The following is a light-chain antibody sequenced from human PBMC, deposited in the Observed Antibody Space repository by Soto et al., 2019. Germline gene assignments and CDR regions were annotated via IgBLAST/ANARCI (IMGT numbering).Light chain of an antibody. CDR1: QGISKH. J-gene: IGKJ3*01. CDR2: AAS. Sequence: DIQMTQSPSSLSASVGDRVTITCRASQGISKHLAWYQQQPGKVPKLLISAASTLQSGVPSRFSGSGSGTDFTLTISRLQPEDVATYYCQKYNNAPFTFGPGTKVDIK. CDR3: QKYNNAPFT. V-gene: IGKV1-27*01.